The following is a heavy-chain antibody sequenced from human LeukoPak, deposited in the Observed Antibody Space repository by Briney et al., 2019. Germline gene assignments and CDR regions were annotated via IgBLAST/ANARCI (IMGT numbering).Heavy chain of an antibody. Sequence: GGSLRLSCAASGFTFSSYWMHWVRQAPGKGLVWVSRINSDGSSRFYADSVKGRFTISRDNAKNTLYLQMNSLRAEDTAVYYCAKDISSGYYFDYWGQGTLVTVSS. CDR1: GFTFSSYW. V-gene: IGHV3-74*01. CDR3: AKDISSGYYFDY. CDR2: INSDGSSR. J-gene: IGHJ4*02. D-gene: IGHD3-22*01.